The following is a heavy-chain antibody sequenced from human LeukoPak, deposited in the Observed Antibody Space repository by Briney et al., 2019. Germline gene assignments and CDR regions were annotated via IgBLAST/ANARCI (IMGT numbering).Heavy chain of an antibody. CDR3: ARDHPTGAGAFDI. Sequence: SETLSLTCTVSGDSISSGSYYWSWVRQHLGKGLEWIGYSHYSGNAYYSPSLKSRVAISVDTSANQFSLKLSSVTAADTATYYCARDHPTGAGAFDIWGQGTMVTVSS. J-gene: IGHJ3*02. V-gene: IGHV4-31*03. CDR1: GDSISSGSYY. CDR2: SHYSGNA.